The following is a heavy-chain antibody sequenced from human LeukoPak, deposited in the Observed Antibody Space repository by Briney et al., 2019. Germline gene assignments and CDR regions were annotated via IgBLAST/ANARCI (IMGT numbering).Heavy chain of an antibody. CDR3: ARTPTMVRGVIIDDANWFDP. CDR1: GGTFSIYA. J-gene: IGHJ5*02. V-gene: IGHV1-69*13. D-gene: IGHD3-10*01. Sequence: SVNVSCTASGGTFSIYAISWVRQAPGQGLEWMGGIIPIFGTANYAQKFQGRVTITADESTSTAYMELSSLRSEDTAVYYCARTPTMVRGVIIDDANWFDPWGQGTLVTVSS. CDR2: IIPIFGTA.